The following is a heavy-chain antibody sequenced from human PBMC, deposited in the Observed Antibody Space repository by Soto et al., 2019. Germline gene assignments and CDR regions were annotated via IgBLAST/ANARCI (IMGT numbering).Heavy chain of an antibody. Sequence: QVQLQESGPGLVKPSETLSLTCTVSGGSISSYYWSWIRQPPGKGLEWIGYIYYSGSTNYNPSLXRXVXIXXDTSKNQFSLKLSSVPAADTALYYGVRRYGGNFDYWGQGTLVTVAS. CDR3: VRRYGGNFDY. CDR2: IYYSGST. D-gene: IGHD3-16*01. CDR1: GGSISSYY. V-gene: IGHV4-59*01. J-gene: IGHJ4*02.